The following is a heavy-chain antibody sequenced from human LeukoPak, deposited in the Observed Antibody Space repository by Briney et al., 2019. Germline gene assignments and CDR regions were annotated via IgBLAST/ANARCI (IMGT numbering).Heavy chain of an antibody. CDR3: ARVFAMIYAFDI. V-gene: IGHV1-2*06. CDR2: INPNSGST. CDR1: GYTFTGYY. D-gene: IGHD3-22*01. J-gene: IGHJ3*02. Sequence: ASVKVSCKASGYTFTGYYMHWVRQAPGQGLEWMGRINPNSGSTNYAQKFQGRVTMTRDTSISTAYMELSRLRSDDTAVYYCARVFAMIYAFDIWGQGTMVTVSS.